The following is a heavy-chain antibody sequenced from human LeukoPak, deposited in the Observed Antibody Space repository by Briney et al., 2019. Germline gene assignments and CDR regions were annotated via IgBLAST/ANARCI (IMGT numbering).Heavy chain of an antibody. V-gene: IGHV4-39*01. J-gene: IGHJ3*02. CDR2: IYYSGST. CDR3: ARRIQLWLHAFDI. CDR1: GGSISSSSYY. D-gene: IGHD5-18*01. Sequence: KPSETLSLTCTVSGGSISSSSYYWGWIRQPQGKGLEWIGSIYYSGSTYYNPSLKSRVTISVDTSKNQFSLKLSSVTAADTAVYYCARRIQLWLHAFDIWGQGTMVTVSS.